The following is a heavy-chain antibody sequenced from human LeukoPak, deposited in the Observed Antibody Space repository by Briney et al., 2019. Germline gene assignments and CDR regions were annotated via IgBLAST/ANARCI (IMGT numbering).Heavy chain of an antibody. Sequence: GGSLRLSCAASGFTFSSYAMHWVRQAPGKGLEWVAVISYDGSNKYHADSVKGRFTISRDNSKNTLYLQMNSLRAEDTAVYYCARDYYGSGSSYSLRYWGQGTLVTVSS. CDR1: GFTFSSYA. D-gene: IGHD3-10*01. CDR3: ARDYYGSGSSYSLRY. V-gene: IGHV3-30*04. CDR2: ISYDGSNK. J-gene: IGHJ4*02.